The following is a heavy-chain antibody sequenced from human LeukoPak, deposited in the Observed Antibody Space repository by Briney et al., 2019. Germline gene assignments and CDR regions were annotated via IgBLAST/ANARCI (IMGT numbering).Heavy chain of an antibody. Sequence: PGGSLRLSCAASRFTFSSYGMHWVRQAPGKGLEWVAFIRYDGSNKYYADSVKGRFTISRDNSKNTLYLQMNSLRAEDTAVYYCATEPGIAAAGTFDYWGQGTLVTVSS. CDR2: IRYDGSNK. CDR3: ATEPGIAAAGTFDY. CDR1: RFTFSSYG. D-gene: IGHD6-13*01. V-gene: IGHV3-30*02. J-gene: IGHJ4*02.